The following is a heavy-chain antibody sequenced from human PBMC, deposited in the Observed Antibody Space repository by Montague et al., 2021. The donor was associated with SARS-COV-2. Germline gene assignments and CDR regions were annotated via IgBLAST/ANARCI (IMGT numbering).Heavy chain of an antibody. Sequence: SETLSLTCTVSGGSIRSYYWSWIWQTPGKGLEWIGYIYYDGSTNYNTSLKSRVTVSVDPSKNQFSLRLSSVTAGDTAVYYCARYGSYFEHWGQGTLVTVSS. CDR2: IYYDGST. CDR3: ARYGSYFEH. D-gene: IGHD1-26*01. CDR1: GGSIRSYY. V-gene: IGHV4-59*03. J-gene: IGHJ4*02.